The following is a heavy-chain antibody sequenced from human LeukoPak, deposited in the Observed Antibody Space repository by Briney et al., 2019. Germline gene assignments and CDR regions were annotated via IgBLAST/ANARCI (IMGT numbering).Heavy chain of an antibody. V-gene: IGHV5-51*01. CDR3: ARAIGYSCGTGPDAFDV. CDR2: IYPGDSDT. Sequence: GASLNISCKASGYSFTSYWIGWVRQLPGKGLEWMGIIYPGDSDTSYSPSFQGQVTISADKSISTAYLKWSSLKASDTAMYYCARAIGYSCGTGPDAFDVWGQGIMVTVSS. D-gene: IGHD5-18*01. CDR1: GYSFTSYW. J-gene: IGHJ3*01.